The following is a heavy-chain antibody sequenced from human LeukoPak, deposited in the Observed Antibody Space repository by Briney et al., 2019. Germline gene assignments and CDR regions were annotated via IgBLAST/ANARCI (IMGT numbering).Heavy chain of an antibody. Sequence: GGSLRLSCAASGFTFSSYAMSWVRQAPGKGLEWVSAISCSGGSTYYADSVKGRFTISRDNSKNTLYLKMNSLRAEDTAVYYCAKVMNYYDSSGYYGSAYFDYWGQGTLVTVSS. CDR1: GFTFSSYA. CDR2: ISCSGGST. D-gene: IGHD3-22*01. CDR3: AKVMNYYDSSGYYGSAYFDY. V-gene: IGHV3-23*01. J-gene: IGHJ4*02.